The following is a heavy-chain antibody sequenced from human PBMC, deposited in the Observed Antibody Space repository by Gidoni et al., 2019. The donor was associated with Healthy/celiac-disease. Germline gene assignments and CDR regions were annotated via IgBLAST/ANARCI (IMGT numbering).Heavy chain of an antibody. J-gene: IGHJ6*02. Sequence: QVHLQQWGAGLLKPSETLSLTCAVYGGSFSGYYWSWIRQPPGKGLEWIGEINHSGSTNYNPSLKSRVTISVDTSKNQFSLKLSSVTAADTAVYYCARDGVIVVVPAAIPYYYYGMDVWGQGTTVTVSS. CDR3: ARDGVIVVVPAAIPYYYYGMDV. V-gene: IGHV4-34*01. CDR1: GGSFSGYY. CDR2: INHSGST. D-gene: IGHD2-2*01.